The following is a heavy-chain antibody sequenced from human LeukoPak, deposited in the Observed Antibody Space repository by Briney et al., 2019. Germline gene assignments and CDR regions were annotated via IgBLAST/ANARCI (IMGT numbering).Heavy chain of an antibody. V-gene: IGHV5-51*01. J-gene: IGHJ4*02. D-gene: IGHD1-1*01. CDR3: ARLQLDPTKLQFDY. CDR1: GYSFTSYW. Sequence: GESLKISCKGSGYSFTSYWIGWVRQMPGKGLEWMGIIYPGDSDTRYSPSFQGQVTMSADKSINTAYLQWSSLKASDTAKYYCARLQLDPTKLQFDYWGQGTLVTVSS. CDR2: IYPGDSDT.